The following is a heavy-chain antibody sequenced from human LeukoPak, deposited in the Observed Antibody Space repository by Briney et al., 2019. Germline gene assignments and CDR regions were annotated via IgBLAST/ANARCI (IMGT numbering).Heavy chain of an antibody. J-gene: IGHJ5*02. D-gene: IGHD6-19*01. V-gene: IGHV5-51*01. CDR1: GYSFTNYW. Sequence: HGESLKISCKGSGYSFTNYWIGWVRQMPGKGLEWMGIIYPGDSAGDSDTRYSPSFRGQVTISADKSISTAYLQWSSLKASATAMYYCARPGVAGGYGLNWFDRWGQGTLVTVSS. CDR3: ARPGVAGGYGLNWFDR. CDR2: IYPGDSAGDSDT.